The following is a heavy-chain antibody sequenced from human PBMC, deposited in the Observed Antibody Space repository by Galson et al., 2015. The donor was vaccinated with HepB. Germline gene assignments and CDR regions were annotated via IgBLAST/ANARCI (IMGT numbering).Heavy chain of an antibody. CDR3: ATGLSRRSLRPFDY. V-gene: IGHV1-24*01. J-gene: IGHJ4*02. D-gene: IGHD1-26*01. Sequence: SVKVSRKVSGYTLTELSMHWVRQAPGKGLEWMGGFDPEDGETIYAQKFQGRVTMTEDTSTDTAYMELSSLRSEDTAVYYCATGLSRRSLRPFDYWGQGTLVTVSS. CDR1: GYTLTELS. CDR2: FDPEDGET.